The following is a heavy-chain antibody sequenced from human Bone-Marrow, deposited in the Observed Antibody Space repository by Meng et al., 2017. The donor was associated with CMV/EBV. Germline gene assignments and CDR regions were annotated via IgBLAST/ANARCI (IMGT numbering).Heavy chain of an antibody. CDR2: IKQDGSEK. V-gene: IGHV3-7*01. J-gene: IGHJ4*02. CDR1: GFTFSSYW. CDR3: VRLVYCGSSSCPDY. D-gene: IGHD2-21*01. Sequence: GESLKISCAASGFTFSSYWMSWVRQAPGKGLEWVANIKQDGSEKYYVDSVKGRFTISRDNAKNSLYLQMNSLRVEDAAVYYCVRLVYCGSSSCPDYWGQGTLVNGSS.